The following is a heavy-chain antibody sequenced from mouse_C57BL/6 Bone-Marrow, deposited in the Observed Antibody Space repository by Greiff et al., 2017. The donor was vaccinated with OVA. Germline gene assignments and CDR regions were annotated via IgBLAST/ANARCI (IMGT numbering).Heavy chain of an antibody. CDR3: ARRGNYSNYVRGYFDV. V-gene: IGHV5-17*01. D-gene: IGHD2-5*01. CDR2: ISSGSSTS. CDR1: GFTFSDYG. J-gene: IGHJ1*03. Sequence: DVQLVESGGGLVKPGGSLKLSCAASGFTFSDYGMHWVSQAQEKGLEWVAYISSGSSTSNYADTVKGRFTISRDNTNNTLFLQITSLRSEDTAMYYCARRGNYSNYVRGYFDVWGTGTTVTVSS.